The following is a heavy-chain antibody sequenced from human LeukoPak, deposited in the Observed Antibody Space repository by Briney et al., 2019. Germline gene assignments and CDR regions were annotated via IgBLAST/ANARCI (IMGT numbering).Heavy chain of an antibody. CDR2: ISSSSSYI. J-gene: IGHJ4*02. CDR1: GFTFSSYS. Sequence: GGSLRLSCAASGFTFSSYSMNWVRQAPGKELEWVSSISSSSSYIYYADSVKGRFTISRDNAKNSLYLQMNSLRAEDTAVYYCARGGPYYYDSTLNDYWGQGTLVTVSS. V-gene: IGHV3-21*01. CDR3: ARGGPYYYDSTLNDY. D-gene: IGHD3-22*01.